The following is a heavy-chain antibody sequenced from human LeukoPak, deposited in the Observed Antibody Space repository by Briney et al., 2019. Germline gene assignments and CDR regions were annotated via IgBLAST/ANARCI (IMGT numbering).Heavy chain of an antibody. CDR2: ISSSSSNI. J-gene: IGHJ4*02. Sequence: GGSLRPSCAASGFTFSSYSMNWVRQAPGKGLEWVSSISSSSSNIYYADSVKGRFTISRDNAKNSLYLQMNSLRVEDTAVYYCARCTPGRTSGSPREIKRSRKIDYWGQGTLVTVSS. D-gene: IGHD1-1*01. CDR3: ARCTPGRTSGSPREIKRSRKIDY. V-gene: IGHV3-21*01. CDR1: GFTFSSYS.